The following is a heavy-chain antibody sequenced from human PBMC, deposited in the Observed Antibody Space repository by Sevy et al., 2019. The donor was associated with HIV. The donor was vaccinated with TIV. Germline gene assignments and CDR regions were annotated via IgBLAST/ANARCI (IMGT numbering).Heavy chain of an antibody. D-gene: IGHD3-10*01. CDR3: ATDFNPYDGPGGGFDF. V-gene: IGHV3-11*04. CDR2: ISSSGSTI. J-gene: IGHJ4*02. Sequence: GGSLRLSCAASGFTFSDYYMSWIRQAPGKGLEWVSYISSSGSTIYYADSVKGRFTISRDNAKNSLYLQMNSLRAEDTGVYYCATDFNPYDGPGGGFDFWGQGTLVTVSS. CDR1: GFTFSDYY.